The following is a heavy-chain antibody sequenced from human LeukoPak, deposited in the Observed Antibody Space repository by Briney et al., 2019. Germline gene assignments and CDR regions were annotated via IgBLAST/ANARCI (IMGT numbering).Heavy chain of an antibody. CDR3: ARALYCSGGSCYPRSRLDY. CDR1: GGTFSSYA. Sequence: ASVKVSCKASGGTFSSYAISWVRQATGQGLEWMGWMNPNSGNTGYAQNFQGRVTMTKNTSISTAYMELSSLRSEDTAVYYCARALYCSGGSCYPRSRLDYWGQGTLVTVSS. J-gene: IGHJ4*02. V-gene: IGHV1-8*02. D-gene: IGHD2-15*01. CDR2: MNPNSGNT.